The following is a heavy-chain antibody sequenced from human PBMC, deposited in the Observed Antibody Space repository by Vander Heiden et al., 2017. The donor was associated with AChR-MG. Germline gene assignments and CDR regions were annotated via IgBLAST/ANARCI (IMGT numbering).Heavy chain of an antibody. Sequence: QVQLVQSGAEVKKPGASVKVSCKASGYTFTSYDINWVQQATGQGLEGMGWMNPNSGNTGYAQKFQGRVTMTRNTSISTAYMELSSLRSEDTAVYYCARLFSGYDSGRDDYWGQGTLVTVSS. CDR2: MNPNSGNT. D-gene: IGHD5-12*01. J-gene: IGHJ4*02. V-gene: IGHV1-8*01. CDR3: ARLFSGYDSGRDDY. CDR1: GYTFTSYD.